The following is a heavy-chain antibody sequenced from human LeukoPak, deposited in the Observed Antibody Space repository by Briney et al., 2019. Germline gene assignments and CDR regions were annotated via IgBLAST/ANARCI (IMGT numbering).Heavy chain of an antibody. Sequence: QTGGSLRLSCAASGFTFSSYGMHWVRQAPGKALEWVAVISYDGSNKYYADSVKGRFTISRDNSKNTLYLQMNSLRAEDTAVYYCAKDLTMVRGVEPDYWGQGTLVTVSS. V-gene: IGHV3-30*18. CDR2: ISYDGSNK. D-gene: IGHD3-10*01. CDR3: AKDLTMVRGVEPDY. CDR1: GFTFSSYG. J-gene: IGHJ4*02.